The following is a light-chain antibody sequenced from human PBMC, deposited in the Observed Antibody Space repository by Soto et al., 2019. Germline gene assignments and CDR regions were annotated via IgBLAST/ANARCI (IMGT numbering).Light chain of an antibody. CDR1: QSVSSSY. V-gene: IGKV3-20*01. J-gene: IGKJ1*01. Sequence: EIVLTQSPGTLSLSPGERATLSCRASQSVSSSYLAWYQQKSGQAPRLLIYGASNRATGIPDRFSGSGSGTDFTLTIRRLEPEDFAVYYCQQYDTSPRTFGQGTKVEFK. CDR2: GAS. CDR3: QQYDTSPRT.